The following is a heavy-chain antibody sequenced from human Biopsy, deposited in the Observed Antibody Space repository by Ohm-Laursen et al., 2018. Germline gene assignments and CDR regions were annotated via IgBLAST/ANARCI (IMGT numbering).Heavy chain of an antibody. V-gene: IGHV4-31*01. CDR3: ARGDYFDSNGYFWFDP. J-gene: IGHJ5*02. CDR2: IFNSANT. Sequence: SQTLSLTCTVSGGSISSGGSYWSWIRQRPGKSLEWIGYIFNSANTYYNPSLKNLITISGDTSKNQFSLKLNSVTAADTAVYYCARGDYFDSNGYFWFDPWGQGTLVTVSS. D-gene: IGHD3-22*01. CDR1: GGSISSGGSY.